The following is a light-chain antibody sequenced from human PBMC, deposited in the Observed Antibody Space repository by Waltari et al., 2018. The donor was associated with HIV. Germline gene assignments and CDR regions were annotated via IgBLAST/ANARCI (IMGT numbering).Light chain of an antibody. V-gene: IGKV3-11*01. CDR1: QSVSSY. CDR2: DAS. CDR3: QQRSNWPPTWT. Sequence: IVLTQSPATLSWSPGERATLPCRASQSVSSYLAWYQQKPGQAPRLLIYDASNRATGIPARFSGSGSGTDFTLTISSLEPEDFAVYYCQQRSNWPPTWTFGQGTKVEIK. J-gene: IGKJ1*01.